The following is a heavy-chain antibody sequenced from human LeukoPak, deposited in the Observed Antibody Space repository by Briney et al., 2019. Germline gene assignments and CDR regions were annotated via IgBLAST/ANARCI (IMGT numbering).Heavy chain of an antibody. CDR1: GYTFTQYY. CDR3: ARKTTALDY. CDR2: ISPDNGVT. D-gene: IGHD4-17*01. V-gene: IGHV1-2*06. Sequence: GASVKVSCETSGYTFTQYYLHWVRQAPGQGPEWMGRISPDNGVTKIAQKFQGRVTMTRDTSINTIYMELGRLTGDDTAVYYCARKTTALDYWGQGTQISV. J-gene: IGHJ4*02.